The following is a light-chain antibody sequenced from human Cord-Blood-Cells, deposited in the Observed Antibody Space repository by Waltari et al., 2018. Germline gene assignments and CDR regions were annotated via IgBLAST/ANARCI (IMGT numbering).Light chain of an antibody. Sequence: DIVMTQSPDSLAVSLGERDPINCKTSQSVLYSTNNNNYLTWYQQKPGQPPKLLIYWASTRESGVPDRFSGSGSGTDFTLTISSLQAEDVAVYYCQQYYSTPYTFGQGTKLEIK. J-gene: IGKJ2*01. CDR2: WAS. CDR3: QQYYSTPYT. V-gene: IGKV4-1*01. CDR1: QSVLYSTNNNNY.